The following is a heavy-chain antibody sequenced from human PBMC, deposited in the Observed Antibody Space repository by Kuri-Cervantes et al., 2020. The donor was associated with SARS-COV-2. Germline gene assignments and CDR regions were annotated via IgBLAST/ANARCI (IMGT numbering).Heavy chain of an antibody. CDR1: GYTFTSYA. D-gene: IGHD6-19*01. V-gene: IGHV1-3*01. Sequence: ASVKVSCKASGYTFTSYAMHWVRQAPGQRLEWMGWINAGNGNTKYSQKFQGRVTMTTDTSTSTAYMELRSLRSDDTAVYYCARDSLAVAGTLVDWGQGTLVTVSS. CDR3: ARDSLAVAGTLVD. CDR2: INAGNGNT. J-gene: IGHJ4*02.